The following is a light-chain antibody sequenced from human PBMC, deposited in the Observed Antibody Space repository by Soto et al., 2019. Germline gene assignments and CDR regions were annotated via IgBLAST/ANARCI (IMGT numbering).Light chain of an antibody. Sequence: ENVLTHSPATLSLSPGERATLSCRASQSVSNYVAWYQQKPGQAPRLLIYDAYNRATGVPARFSGSLSGTDFTITISSLEPEDFAVYYCHHRSNWLFGPGTKVDIK. CDR2: DAY. J-gene: IGKJ3*01. CDR1: QSVSNY. CDR3: HHRSNWL. V-gene: IGKV3-11*01.